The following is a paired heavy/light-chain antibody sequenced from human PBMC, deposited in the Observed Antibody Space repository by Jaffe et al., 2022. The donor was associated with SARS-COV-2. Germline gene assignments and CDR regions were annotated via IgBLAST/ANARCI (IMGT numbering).Heavy chain of an antibody. V-gene: IGHV3-64D*09. CDR1: GFTFSTYA. J-gene: IGHJ6*02. CDR3: VKDHGYSGYDSPYYYYYGMDV. CDR2: ISSNGGRT. D-gene: IGHD5-12*01. Sequence: EVQLVESGGGLVQPGGSLRLSCSASGFTFSTYAMHWVRQAPGKGLEYVSAISSNGGRTSYTDSVKGRFTISRDNSKNTLYLQMSSLRAEDAAVYYCVKDHGYSGYDSPYYYYYGMDVWGQGTTVTVSS.
Light chain of an antibody. J-gene: IGLJ1*01. Sequence: QSALTQPPSASGSPGQSVTISCTGTSSDIGGYNYVSWYQQHPGKAPKLMIYEVSKRPSGVPDRFSGSKSGNTASLTVSGLQAEDEADYYCSSYAGSNNGVFGTGTKVTVL. CDR3: SSYAGSNNGV. V-gene: IGLV2-8*01. CDR1: SSDIGGYNY. CDR2: EVS.